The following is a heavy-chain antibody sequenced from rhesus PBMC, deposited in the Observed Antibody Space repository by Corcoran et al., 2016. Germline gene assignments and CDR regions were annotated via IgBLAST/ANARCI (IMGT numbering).Heavy chain of an antibody. CDR1: GGSISSSY. V-gene: IGHV4-169*01. CDR3: ARAAGLDAFDF. J-gene: IGHJ3*01. D-gene: IGHD3-9*01. Sequence: QLQLQESGPGLVKPSETLSVTCAVSGGSISSSYWSWIRQAPGKGLEWIGYIYGSGSSTNYNPSLKSRVTLSVDTSKNQPSLKLSSVTTADTAVYYCARAAGLDAFDFWGQGLRVTVSS. CDR2: IYGSGSST.